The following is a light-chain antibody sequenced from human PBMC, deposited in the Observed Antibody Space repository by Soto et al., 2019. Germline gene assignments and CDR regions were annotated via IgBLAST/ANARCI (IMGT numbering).Light chain of an antibody. J-gene: IGKJ3*01. Sequence: ETVLTQSPGTLSLSPGERATLSCRASQSVSSSYLAWYQQKPGQAPRLLIYGTSTRATGIPDRFSGSGSGTDFTLTISRLEPEDFAVYYCQQFGSSPLTFGPGTKVDFK. CDR2: GTS. CDR1: QSVSSSY. V-gene: IGKV3-20*01. CDR3: QQFGSSPLT.